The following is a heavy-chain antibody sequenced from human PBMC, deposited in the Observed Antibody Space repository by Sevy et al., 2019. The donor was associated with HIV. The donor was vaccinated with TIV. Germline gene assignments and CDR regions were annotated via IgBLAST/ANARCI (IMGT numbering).Heavy chain of an antibody. D-gene: IGHD3-3*02. Sequence: ASVKVSCKTSASTFTAYYIHWLRQAPGQGLEWMGWINPNSDGTKYAQRFQGRVSMTADTSISTAYMELSRLTSDDTAVYYCARDRVIFGGGGGLDVWGQGTTVTVSS. J-gene: IGHJ6*02. V-gene: IGHV1-2*02. CDR3: ARDRVIFGGGGGLDV. CDR1: ASTFTAYY. CDR2: INPNSDGT.